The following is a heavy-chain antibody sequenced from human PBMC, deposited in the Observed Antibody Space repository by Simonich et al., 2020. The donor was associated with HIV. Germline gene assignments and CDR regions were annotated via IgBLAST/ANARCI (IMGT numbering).Heavy chain of an antibody. CDR2: ISHSGST. J-gene: IGHJ4*02. Sequence: QVHLQQWGAGLLKPSETLSLTCAVYGGSFSGYYWTWIRQPPGKGLEWIGEISHSGSTNYNPSLKSRVTISVDTSKNQFSLKVSSVTAADTAVYYCTRGYGDYGDYWGQGTLVTVSS. D-gene: IGHD4-17*01. CDR3: TRGYGDYGDY. CDR1: GGSFSGYY. V-gene: IGHV4-34*01.